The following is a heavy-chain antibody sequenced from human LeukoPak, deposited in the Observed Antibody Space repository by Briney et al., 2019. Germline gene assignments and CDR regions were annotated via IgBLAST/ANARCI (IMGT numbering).Heavy chain of an antibody. J-gene: IGHJ4*02. CDR3: ASRTVGDYPYFDH. Sequence: GSLRLSCSASGFTFSSYAMSWVRQAPGKGLGWVSVIYSGGRTYYADSVKGRFTISRDNSKNTLYLQMNSLRVADTAVYYCASRTVGDYPYFDHWGQGTLVIVSS. CDR2: IYSGGRT. V-gene: IGHV3-66*01. CDR1: GFTFSSYA. D-gene: IGHD4-17*01.